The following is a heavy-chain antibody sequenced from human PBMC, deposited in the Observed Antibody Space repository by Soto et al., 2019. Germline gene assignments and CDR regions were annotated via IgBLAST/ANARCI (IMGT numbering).Heavy chain of an antibody. CDR3: ASHDPGARFDP. CDR1: GDTFTSYY. J-gene: IGHJ5*02. D-gene: IGHD1-1*01. CDR2: INPNGGST. V-gene: IGHV1-46*01. Sequence: QVRLVQSGAEVKAPGASVKVSCKAPGDTFTSYYMHWVRQAPGHGLEWMGVINPNGGSTRFAQKFQGRVTMTSDTSTSTVYMELRGLTSEDTAVYYCASHDPGARFDPWGQGTLVIVSS.